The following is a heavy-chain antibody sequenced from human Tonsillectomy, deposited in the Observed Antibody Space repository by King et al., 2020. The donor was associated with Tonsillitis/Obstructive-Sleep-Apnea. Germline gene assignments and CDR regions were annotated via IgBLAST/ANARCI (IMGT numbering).Heavy chain of an antibody. D-gene: IGHD3-10*01. Sequence: VQLQQWGAGLLKPSETLSLTCAVYGGSFSGYYWSWIRQPPGKGLEWIGEIHHSGSTNYNPSLKSRVTISVDTSKNDLSLKLSSVTAADTAVYYCAREKDGDDGMDVWGQGTTVTVSS. V-gene: IGHV4-34*01. CDR1: GGSFSGYY. CDR2: IHHSGST. J-gene: IGHJ6*02. CDR3: AREKDGDDGMDV.